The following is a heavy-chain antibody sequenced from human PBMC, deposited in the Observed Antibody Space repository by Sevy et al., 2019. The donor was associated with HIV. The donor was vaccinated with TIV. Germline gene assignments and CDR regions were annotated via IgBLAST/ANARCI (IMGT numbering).Heavy chain of an antibody. V-gene: IGHV3-43*01. D-gene: IGHD6-13*01. Sequence: GGCLRLSCAASGFTFDDYTMHWVRQAPGKGLEWVSLISWDGGSTYYPDSVKGRFTISRDNSKNSLYLQMNSLRTEDTALYYCAKDLAIASAAPYGMDVWGQGTTVTVSS. J-gene: IGHJ6*02. CDR1: GFTFDDYT. CDR2: ISWDGGST. CDR3: AKDLAIASAAPYGMDV.